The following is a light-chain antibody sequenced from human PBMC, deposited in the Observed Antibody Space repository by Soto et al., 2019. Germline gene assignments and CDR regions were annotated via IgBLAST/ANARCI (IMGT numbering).Light chain of an antibody. CDR1: QSVSSN. V-gene: IGKV3-15*01. CDR2: DAS. J-gene: IGKJ5*01. Sequence: EIVMTQSKATLSVSPGESGTLSCRASQSVSSNLAWHQQKPGQAPRILMYDASTRATGISARFSGSGSGTEFTLTISSLQSEDFAVYYCQPYHNWPITFGQGTRLE. CDR3: QPYHNWPIT.